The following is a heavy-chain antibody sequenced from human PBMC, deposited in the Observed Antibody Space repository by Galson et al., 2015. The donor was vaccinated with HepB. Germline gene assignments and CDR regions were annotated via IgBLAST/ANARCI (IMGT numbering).Heavy chain of an antibody. CDR3: ARAGPIRSSGWYQGPMR. J-gene: IGHJ4*02. Sequence: SLRLSCAASGFTFSSYAMSWVRQAPGKGLEWVSAISGSGGSTYYADSVKGRFTISRDNAKNSLYLQMNSLRAEDTAVYYCARAGPIRSSGWYQGPMRWGQGTLVTVSS. CDR2: ISGSGGST. D-gene: IGHD6-19*01. CDR1: GFTFSSYA. V-gene: IGHV3-23*01.